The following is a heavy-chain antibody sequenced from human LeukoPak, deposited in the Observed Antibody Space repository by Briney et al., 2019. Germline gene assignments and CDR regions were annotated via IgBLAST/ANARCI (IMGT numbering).Heavy chain of an antibody. CDR2: ISSSSSYI. CDR3: AREELGYYYDSSGYYSDC. J-gene: IGHJ4*02. D-gene: IGHD3-22*01. CDR1: GFTFSSYS. V-gene: IGHV3-21*01. Sequence: GGSLRLSCAASGFTFSSYSMNWVRQAPGKGLEWVSSISSSSSYIYYADSVKGRFTISRDNAKNSLYLQMNSLRAEDTAVYYCAREELGYYYDSSGYYSDCWGQGTLVTVSS.